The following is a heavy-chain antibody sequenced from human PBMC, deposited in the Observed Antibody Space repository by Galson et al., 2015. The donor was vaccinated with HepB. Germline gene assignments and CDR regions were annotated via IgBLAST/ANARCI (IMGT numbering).Heavy chain of an antibody. CDR1: GFTFSSYS. J-gene: IGHJ4*02. Sequence: SLRLSCAASGFTFSSYSMNWVRQAPGKGLEWVSSISSSSSYIYYADSVKGRFTISRDNAKNSLYLQMNSLRAEDTAVYYCARGRTVTDSNTFDYWGQGTLVTVSS. CDR2: ISSSSSYI. CDR3: ARGRTVTDSNTFDY. V-gene: IGHV3-21*01. D-gene: IGHD4-17*01.